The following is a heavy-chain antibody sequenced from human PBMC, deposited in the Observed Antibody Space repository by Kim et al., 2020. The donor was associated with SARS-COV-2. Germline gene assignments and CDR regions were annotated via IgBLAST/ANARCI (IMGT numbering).Heavy chain of an antibody. V-gene: IGHV3-7*01. CDR3: ARLRYMDV. D-gene: IGHD3-16*01. Sequence: GGSLRLSCGASGFTFSSCWMAWVRQAPGKGLEWVANIKQDGSEKYYVDSVKGRFTISRDNAKNSLYLQMNSLRAEDTAVYYCARLRYMDVWGKGTTVTVSS. J-gene: IGHJ6*03. CDR2: IKQDGSEK. CDR1: GFTFSSCW.